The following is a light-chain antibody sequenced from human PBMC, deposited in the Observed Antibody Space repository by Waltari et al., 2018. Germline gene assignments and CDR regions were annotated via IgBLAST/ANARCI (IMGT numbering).Light chain of an antibody. Sequence: EVVLTQFSGTLSLSPGERATLSCRASESVTNDYLAWYQQKPGQAPSLLIYDASIRATGIPDRFSGSGAGTDFTITITRLEPEDFAVYHCQQYGSLPWTFGQGTKV. CDR3: QQYGSLPWT. CDR1: ESVTNDY. CDR2: DAS. J-gene: IGKJ1*01. V-gene: IGKV3-20*01.